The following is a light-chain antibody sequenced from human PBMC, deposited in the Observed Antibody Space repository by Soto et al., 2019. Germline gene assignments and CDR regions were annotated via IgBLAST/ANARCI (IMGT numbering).Light chain of an antibody. J-gene: IGKJ5*01. CDR2: GAS. CDR3: QQYGSSPRT. Sequence: VLTQSPGTLSLSTGERATLSCRASQSVSSSYLAWYQQKPGQAPRLLIYGASSRATGIPDRFSGSGSGTDFTLTISRLEPEDFAVYYCQQYGSSPRTFGQGTRLEIK. CDR1: QSVSSSY. V-gene: IGKV3-20*01.